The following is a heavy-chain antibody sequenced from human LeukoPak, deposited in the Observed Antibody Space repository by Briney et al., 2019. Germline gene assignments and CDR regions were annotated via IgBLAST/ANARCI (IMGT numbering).Heavy chain of an antibody. J-gene: IGHJ4*02. V-gene: IGHV3-23*01. Sequence: GGSLRLSCAASGFTFSRYAMSWIRQAPGKGLEWVSVISDSCGRTYYADSVKGRFTVSRDNSKNTLHLQMNSLRDDDTAVYYCAKGNLQSRHSTGFDHWGQGTLVTVSS. CDR2: ISDSCGRT. CDR1: GFTFSRYA. CDR3: AKGNLQSRHSTGFDH. D-gene: IGHD6-25*01.